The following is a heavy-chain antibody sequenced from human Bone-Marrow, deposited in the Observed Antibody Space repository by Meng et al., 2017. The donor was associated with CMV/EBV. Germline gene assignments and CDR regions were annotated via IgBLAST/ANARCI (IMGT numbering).Heavy chain of an antibody. CDR2: INPSGGST. V-gene: IGHV1-46*01. Sequence: KTSGYTFTSYYMHWVRQAPGQGREWMGIINPSGGSTSYAQKFQGRVTMTRDTSTSTVYMELSSLRSEDTAVYYCARVGYGSGSTFDYWGQGTLVTVSS. D-gene: IGHD3-10*01. CDR3: ARVGYGSGSTFDY. J-gene: IGHJ4*02. CDR1: GYTFTSYY.